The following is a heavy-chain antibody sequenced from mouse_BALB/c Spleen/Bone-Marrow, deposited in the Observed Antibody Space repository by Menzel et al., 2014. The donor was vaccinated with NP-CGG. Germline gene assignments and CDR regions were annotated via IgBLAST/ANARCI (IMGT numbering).Heavy chain of an antibody. V-gene: IGHV3-6*02. CDR3: ARSPLDRPFAY. CDR2: ISYDGSN. J-gene: IGHJ3*01. Sequence: DVHLVESGPGLVKPSQSLSLTCSVTGYSITSGYYWNWIRQFPGNKLEWVGYISYDGSNNYNPSLKNRISITRDTSKNQFFLKLNSVTTEDTATYYCARSPLDRPFAYWGQGTLVTVSA. CDR1: GYSITSGYY. D-gene: IGHD2-14*01.